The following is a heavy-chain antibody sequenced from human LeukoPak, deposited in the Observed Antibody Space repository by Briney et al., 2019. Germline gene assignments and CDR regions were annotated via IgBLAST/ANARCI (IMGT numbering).Heavy chain of an antibody. Sequence: GGSLRLSCAASGVTLSDHHMDWVRQAPGKGLEWVGRTRNKARGHTTEYAASVKGRFTISRDDSKTLVYLQMNSLKTEDTAVYFCARGQSESDNSAFDIWGQGTVVIVSS. CDR3: ARGQSESDNSAFDI. V-gene: IGHV3-72*01. J-gene: IGHJ3*02. CDR1: GVTLSDHH. CDR2: TRNKARGHTT. D-gene: IGHD3-22*01.